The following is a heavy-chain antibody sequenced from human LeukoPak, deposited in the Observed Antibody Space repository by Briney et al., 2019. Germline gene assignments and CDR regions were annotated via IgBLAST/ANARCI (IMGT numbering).Heavy chain of an antibody. V-gene: IGHV1-46*01. J-gene: IGHJ6*03. D-gene: IGHD2/OR15-2a*01. CDR1: GYTFTTYY. CDR2: INPSGGST. Sequence: ASVKVSCKASGYTFTTYYMHWVRQAPEQGLECMGIINPSGGSTSYAQKFQGRVTMTRDMSTSTVYMELSSLRSEDTAVYYCARQLLLDYYYMDVWGKGTTVTVSS. CDR3: ARQLLLDYYYMDV.